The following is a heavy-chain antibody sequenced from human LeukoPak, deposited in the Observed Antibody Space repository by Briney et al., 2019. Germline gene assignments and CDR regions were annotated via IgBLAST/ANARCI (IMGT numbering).Heavy chain of an antibody. D-gene: IGHD6-19*01. CDR2: IYPGDSDT. Sequence: GESLKISCKGSGYSFTSYWIGWVRQMPGKGLEWMGIIYPGDSDTRYSPSFQGQVTISADKSISAAYLQWSSLKASDTAMYYCARTRPGGSSGWYWGDYWGQGTLVTVSS. J-gene: IGHJ4*02. CDR1: GYSFTSYW. CDR3: ARTRPGGSSGWYWGDY. V-gene: IGHV5-51*01.